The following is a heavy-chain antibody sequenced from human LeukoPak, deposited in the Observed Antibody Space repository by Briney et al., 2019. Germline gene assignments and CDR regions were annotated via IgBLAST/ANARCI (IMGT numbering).Heavy chain of an antibody. CDR2: VNPADSDT. CDR3: ARHGSHIAAAGTYY. Sequence: GESLKISCQASGSIFADYWIGWVRQMPGKGLEWMGIVNPADSDTRYSPSFQGQVTISADTSITTAYLQWSSLKASDTAMYYCARHGSHIAAAGTYYWGQGTLVTVSS. CDR1: GSIFADYW. V-gene: IGHV5-51*01. D-gene: IGHD6-13*01. J-gene: IGHJ4*02.